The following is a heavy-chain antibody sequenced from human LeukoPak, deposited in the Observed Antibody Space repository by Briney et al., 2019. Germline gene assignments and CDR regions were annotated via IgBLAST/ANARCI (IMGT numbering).Heavy chain of an antibody. V-gene: IGHV4-39*02. Sequence: SETLSLTCTVSGGSISSGLYYWAWIRQPPGKGLEWIGTIYYTGGTYYNPSLESRVTISVDTSKNQLSLRLSSVTAAGTAVYYCAREVGSRHYFDSWGQGTLVTVSS. D-gene: IGHD6-13*01. CDR2: IYYTGGT. J-gene: IGHJ4*02. CDR3: AREVGSRHYFDS. CDR1: GGSISSGLYY.